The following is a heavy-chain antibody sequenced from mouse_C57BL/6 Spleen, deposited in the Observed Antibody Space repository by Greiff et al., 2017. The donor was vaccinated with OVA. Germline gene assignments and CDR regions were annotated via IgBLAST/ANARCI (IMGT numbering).Heavy chain of an antibody. J-gene: IGHJ4*01. Sequence: DVMLVESEGGLVQPGSSMKLSCTASGFTFSDYYMAWVRQVPEKGLEWVANINYDGSSTYYLDSLKSRFIISRDNAKNILYLQMSSLKSEDTATYYCARPSNWGAMDYWGQGTSVTVSS. CDR2: INYDGSST. CDR1: GFTFSDYY. CDR3: ARPSNWGAMDY. D-gene: IGHD4-1*01. V-gene: IGHV5-16*01.